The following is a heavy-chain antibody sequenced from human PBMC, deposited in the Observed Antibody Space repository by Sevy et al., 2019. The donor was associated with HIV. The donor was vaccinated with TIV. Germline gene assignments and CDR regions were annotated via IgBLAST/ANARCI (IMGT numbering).Heavy chain of an antibody. V-gene: IGHV3-30*06. CDR2: ISYDRSDK. Sequence: GGSLRLSCAASGFTSGSYGMHWVRQAPGKGLEWVAYISYDRSDKNYADSVKGRFTISRDNSKNTVLLQLNSLRPEDTAVYYCARVFSSYYFDYWGQGTLVTVSS. CDR3: ARVFSSYYFDY. J-gene: IGHJ4*02. CDR1: GFTSGSYG.